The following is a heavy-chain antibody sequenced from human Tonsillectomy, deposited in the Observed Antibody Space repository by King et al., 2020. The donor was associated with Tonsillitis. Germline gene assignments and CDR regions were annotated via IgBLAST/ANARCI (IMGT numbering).Heavy chain of an antibody. D-gene: IGHD4-17*01. J-gene: IGHJ4*02. CDR3: ARDFRVTTSLFDY. Sequence: VQLVESGGGLVKPGGSLRLSCAASGFTFSSYSMNWFRQAPGKGLEWVSSISSSSSYIYYADSVKGRFTISRDNAKNSLYLQMNSLRAEDTAVYYCARDFRVTTSLFDYWGQGTLVTVSS. V-gene: IGHV3-21*01. CDR1: GFTFSSYS. CDR2: ISSSSSYI.